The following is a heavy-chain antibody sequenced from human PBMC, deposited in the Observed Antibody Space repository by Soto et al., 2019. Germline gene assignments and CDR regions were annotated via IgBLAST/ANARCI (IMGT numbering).Heavy chain of an antibody. CDR2: ISAYNGNT. J-gene: IGHJ5*02. Sequence: QVQLVQSGAEVKKPGASVKVSCKASGYTFTSYGISWVRQAPGQGLEWMGWISAYNGNTNYAQKLQGRVTMTTDTSTSTAYMELRSLRSDDTAGYYCARNSEIVVARDNWFDPWGQGTLVTVSS. CDR3: ARNSEIVVARDNWFDP. D-gene: IGHD3-22*01. V-gene: IGHV1-18*04. CDR1: GYTFTSYG.